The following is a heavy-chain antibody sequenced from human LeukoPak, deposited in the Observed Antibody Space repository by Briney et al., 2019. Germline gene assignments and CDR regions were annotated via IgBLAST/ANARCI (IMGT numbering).Heavy chain of an antibody. CDR1: GFTFSSYA. J-gene: IGHJ4*02. Sequence: GGSLRLSCAASGFTFSSYAMSWVRQAPGKGLEWVSAISGSGGSTHYADSVKGRFTISRDNSKNTLYLQMNSLRAEDTAVYYCAKRETYYDFWSGYYLDYWGQGTLVTVSS. CDR3: AKRETYYDFWSGYYLDY. V-gene: IGHV3-23*01. D-gene: IGHD3-3*01. CDR2: ISGSGGST.